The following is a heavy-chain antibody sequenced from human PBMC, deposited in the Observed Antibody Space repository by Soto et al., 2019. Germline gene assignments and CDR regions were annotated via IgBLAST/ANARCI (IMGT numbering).Heavy chain of an antibody. Sequence: ASVKVSCKASGYTFTGYYMHCVRRAPGQGREWMGWINPNSGGTNYAQKFQGRVTMTRDTSISTAYMELSRLRSDDTAVYYCARDVDSSGAGDVWGQGTTVTVSS. D-gene: IGHD3-22*01. J-gene: IGHJ6*02. CDR2: INPNSGGT. CDR3: ARDVDSSGAGDV. V-gene: IGHV1-2*02. CDR1: GYTFTGYY.